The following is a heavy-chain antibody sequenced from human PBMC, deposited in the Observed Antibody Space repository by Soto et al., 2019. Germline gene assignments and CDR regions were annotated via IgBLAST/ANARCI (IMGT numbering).Heavy chain of an antibody. Sequence: PGGSLRLSCAASGFTFSSYGMHWVRQAPGKGLEWVAVISYDGSNKYYADSVKGRFTISRDNSKNTLYLQMNSLRAEDTAVYYCAKTPALSYSGYYAQFDYWGQGTLVTVSS. D-gene: IGHD3-22*01. CDR2: ISYDGSNK. J-gene: IGHJ4*02. CDR1: GFTFSSYG. CDR3: AKTPALSYSGYYAQFDY. V-gene: IGHV3-30*18.